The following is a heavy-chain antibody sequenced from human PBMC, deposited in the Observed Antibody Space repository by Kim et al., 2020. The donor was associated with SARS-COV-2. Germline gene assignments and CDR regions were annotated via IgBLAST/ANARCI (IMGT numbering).Heavy chain of an antibody. J-gene: IGHJ4*02. V-gene: IGHV4-59*01. Sequence: PSLKSRVTISVATAKTQFSLKLSSVTAADTAVYYCARDTVSGSYWPGFDYWGQGTLVTVSS. D-gene: IGHD1-26*01. CDR3: ARDTVSGSYWPGFDY.